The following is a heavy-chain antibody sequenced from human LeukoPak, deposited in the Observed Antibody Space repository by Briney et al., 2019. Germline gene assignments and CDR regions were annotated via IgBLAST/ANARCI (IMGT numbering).Heavy chain of an antibody. CDR2: ISYDGSNK. CDR3: AKDCRLGHYDSSGYPDY. CDR1: GFTFSSYG. D-gene: IGHD3-22*01. Sequence: GGSLRLSCAASGFTFSSYGMHWVRQAPGKGLEWVAVISYDGSNKYYADSVKGRFTISRDNSKNTLYLQMNSLIAEDTAVYYCAKDCRLGHYDSSGYPDYWGQGTLVTVSS. J-gene: IGHJ4*02. V-gene: IGHV3-30*18.